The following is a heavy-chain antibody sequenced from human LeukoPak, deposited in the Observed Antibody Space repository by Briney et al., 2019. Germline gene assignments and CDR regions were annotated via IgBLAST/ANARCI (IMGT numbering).Heavy chain of an antibody. V-gene: IGHV3-20*04. CDR1: GFPFSSYP. D-gene: IGHD6-6*01. CDR2: ISWNSGSI. CDR3: ARGAAPHDY. Sequence: PGGSLRLSCAGSGFPFSSYPISWVRQPPGKGLEWVSGISWNSGSIGYADSVKGRFTISRDNAKNSLYLQMNSLRAEDTAVYYCARGAAPHDYWGQGTLVTVSS. J-gene: IGHJ4*02.